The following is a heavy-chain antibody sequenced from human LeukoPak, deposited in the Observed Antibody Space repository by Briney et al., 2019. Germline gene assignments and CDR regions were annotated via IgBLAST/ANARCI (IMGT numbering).Heavy chain of an antibody. CDR3: ARAPLVAAAPFFSFDI. Sequence: GGSLRLSCAASGFTFSSYGMHWVRQAPGKGLEWVAVIWYDGSDKYYADSVKGRFIISRDNSKNTLFLQMNSLRVEDTAVYYCARAPLVAAAPFFSFDIWGQGTMVTVSS. CDR1: GFTFSSYG. CDR2: IWYDGSDK. J-gene: IGHJ3*02. V-gene: IGHV3-33*01. D-gene: IGHD6-13*01.